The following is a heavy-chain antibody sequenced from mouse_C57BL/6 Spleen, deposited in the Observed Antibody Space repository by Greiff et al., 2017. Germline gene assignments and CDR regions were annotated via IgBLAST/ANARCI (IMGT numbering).Heavy chain of an antibody. Sequence: QVQLQQSGAELVKPGASVKISCKASGYAFSSYWMNWVKQRPGKGLEWIGHIYPGDGDTNYNGKFKGKATLTAYKSSSTAYMQLSSLTAEDSAVYFCAREGRSSLDYWGQGTTLTVSS. D-gene: IGHD1-1*01. CDR2: IYPGDGDT. J-gene: IGHJ2*01. CDR1: GYAFSSYW. V-gene: IGHV1-80*01. CDR3: AREGRSSLDY.